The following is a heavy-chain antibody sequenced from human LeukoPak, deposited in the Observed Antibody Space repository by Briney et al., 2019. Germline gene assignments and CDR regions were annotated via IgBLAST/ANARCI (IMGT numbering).Heavy chain of an antibody. V-gene: IGHV3-23*01. CDR1: GFTFSSYG. Sequence: PGGSLRLSCAASGFTFSSYGMQWVRQAPGKGLEWVSAISGSGGSTYYADSVKGRFTISRDNSKNTLYLQMNSLRAEDTAVYYCAKAPDIVVVVAAWFDYWGQGTLVTVSS. D-gene: IGHD2-15*01. J-gene: IGHJ4*02. CDR2: ISGSGGST. CDR3: AKAPDIVVVVAAWFDY.